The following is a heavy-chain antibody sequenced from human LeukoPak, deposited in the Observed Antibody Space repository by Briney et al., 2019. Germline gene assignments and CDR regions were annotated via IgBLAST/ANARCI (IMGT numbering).Heavy chain of an antibody. D-gene: IGHD1-26*01. J-gene: IGHJ4*02. Sequence: GGSLRLSCAASGFSFSTHWMSWVRQAPGKGLEWVANIQQDGNEQNYVDSVKGRFTISRDNAENSLYLQMNSLRAEDTALYYCARDKVVGATYFDYWGQGALATVSS. CDR3: ARDKVVGATYFDY. CDR2: IQQDGNEQ. CDR1: GFSFSTHW. V-gene: IGHV3-7*01.